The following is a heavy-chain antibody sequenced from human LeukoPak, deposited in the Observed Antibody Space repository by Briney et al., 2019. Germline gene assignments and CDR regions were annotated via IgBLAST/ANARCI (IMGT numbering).Heavy chain of an antibody. Sequence: GGSLRLSCAASGFTFNTYWMHWVRQAPGKGLEWVAVIWYDGSNKYYADSVKGRFTISRDNSKNTLYLQMNSLRAEDTAVYYCARAIEYSSSAVSYWGQGTLVTVSS. CDR1: GFTFNTYW. J-gene: IGHJ4*02. CDR3: ARAIEYSSSAVSY. CDR2: IWYDGSNK. V-gene: IGHV3-33*08. D-gene: IGHD6-6*01.